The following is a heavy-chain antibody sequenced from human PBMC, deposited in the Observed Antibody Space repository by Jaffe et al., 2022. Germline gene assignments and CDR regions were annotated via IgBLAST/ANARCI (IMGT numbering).Heavy chain of an antibody. D-gene: IGHD5-12*01. J-gene: IGHJ4*02. V-gene: IGHV4-38-2*01. Sequence: QVQLQESGPGLVKPSETLSLTCAVSGYSISSGYYWGWIRQPPGKGLEWIGSIYHSGSTYYNPSLKSRVTISVDTSKNQFSLKLSSVTAADTAVYYCARNSGYAPPRVQGTYYFDYWGQGTLVTVSS. CDR3: ARNSGYAPPRVQGTYYFDY. CDR2: IYHSGST. CDR1: GYSISSGYY.